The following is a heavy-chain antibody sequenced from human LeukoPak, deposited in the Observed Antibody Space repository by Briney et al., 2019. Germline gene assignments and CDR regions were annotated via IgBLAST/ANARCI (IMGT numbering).Heavy chain of an antibody. J-gene: IGHJ4*02. Sequence: GPSVKVSCKASGYTFTNYGITWVRQAPGQGLEWMGWISGYNGHTDYAQKLQGRVTMTTDTSTSAAYMELRSLRSDDTAVYYCARKEVAVRHDYWGQGTLVTVSS. D-gene: IGHD5-12*01. CDR1: GYTFTNYG. CDR2: ISGYNGHT. V-gene: IGHV1-18*01. CDR3: ARKEVAVRHDY.